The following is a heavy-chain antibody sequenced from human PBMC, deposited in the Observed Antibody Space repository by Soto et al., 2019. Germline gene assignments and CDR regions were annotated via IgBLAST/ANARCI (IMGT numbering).Heavy chain of an antibody. CDR1: GGSISSGGYS. V-gene: IGHV4-30-2*01. Sequence: SETLSLTCAVSGGSISSGGYSWSWIRQPPGKGLEWIGYIYQSGSTYYNSSLKSRVSISVDRSKNQFSLKLSSVTAADTAMYYCARADTSAPPYSDYWGQGTLVTVSS. J-gene: IGHJ4*02. D-gene: IGHD3-22*01. CDR3: ARADTSAPPYSDY. CDR2: IYQSGST.